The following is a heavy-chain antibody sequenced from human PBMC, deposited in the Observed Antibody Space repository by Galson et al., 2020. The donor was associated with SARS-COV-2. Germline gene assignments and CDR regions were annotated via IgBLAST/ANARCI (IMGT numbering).Heavy chain of an antibody. V-gene: IGHV3-15*07. CDR1: GFTFSNAW. D-gene: IGHD2-15*01. J-gene: IGHJ6*01. CDR2: IKSKADGETT. CDR3: TSGYCSSGHCLVKDYY. Sequence: GGSLRLSCTGSGFTFSNAWMNWVRQAPGKGLEWVGRIKSKADGETTDYAAPLQGRFTVSRDDSKDTLYLQMSSLKTEDTGVYYCTSGYCSSGHCLVKDYY.